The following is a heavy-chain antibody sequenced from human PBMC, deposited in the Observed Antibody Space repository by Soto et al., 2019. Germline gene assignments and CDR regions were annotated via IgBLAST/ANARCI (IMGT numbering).Heavy chain of an antibody. CDR2: INHSGST. D-gene: IGHD6-13*01. J-gene: IGHJ6*02. V-gene: IGHV4-34*01. Sequence: SETLSLTCAVYGGSFSGYYWSWIRQPPGKGLEWIGEINHSGSTNYNPSLKSRVTISVDTSKNQFSLKLSSVTAADTAVYYCARGSSSSWYQRRMDRDGYYYYYGMDVWGQGTTVTVSS. CDR1: GGSFSGYY. CDR3: ARGSSSSWYQRRMDRDGYYYYYGMDV.